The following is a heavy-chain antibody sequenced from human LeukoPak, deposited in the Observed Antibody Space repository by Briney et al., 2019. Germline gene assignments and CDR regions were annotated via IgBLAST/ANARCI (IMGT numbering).Heavy chain of an antibody. CDR2: ISGSGGST. CDR1: GFTFSSYA. CDR3: AKDQGARPYYYDSSGYYSDY. V-gene: IGHV3-23*01. D-gene: IGHD3-22*01. Sequence: GGSLRLSCAASGFTFSSYAMSWVREAPGKGLEWVSAISGSGGSTYYADSVKGRFTISRDNSKNTLYLQMNSLRAEDTAVYYCAKDQGARPYYYDSSGYYSDYWGQGTLVTVSS. J-gene: IGHJ4*02.